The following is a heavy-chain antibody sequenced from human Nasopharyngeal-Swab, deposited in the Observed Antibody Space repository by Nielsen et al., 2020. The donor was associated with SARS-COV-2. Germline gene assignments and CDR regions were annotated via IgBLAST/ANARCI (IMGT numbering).Heavy chain of an antibody. D-gene: IGHD5-24*01. CDR1: GYTLTELS. CDR2: FDPEDGET. Sequence: ASVKVSCKVSGYTLTELSMHWVRQAPGKGLEWMGGFDPEDGETIYAQKFQGRVTMTRDTSTSTVYMELSSLRSEDTAVYYCARDGGGYNSEYYFDYWGQGTLVTVSS. CDR3: ARDGGGYNSEYYFDY. J-gene: IGHJ4*02. V-gene: IGHV1-24*01.